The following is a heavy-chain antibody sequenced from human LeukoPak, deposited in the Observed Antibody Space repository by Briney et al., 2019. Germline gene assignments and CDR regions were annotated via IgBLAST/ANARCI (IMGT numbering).Heavy chain of an antibody. CDR2: MFHSGST. V-gene: IGHV4-39*01. CDR3: ARGRVPTGAWLDA. D-gene: IGHD1-14*01. J-gene: IGHJ5*02. CDR1: GVSISSSSYY. Sequence: SETLSLTCTVSGVSISSSSYYWGWIRQPPGKGLEWIGSMFHSGSTYYNSSLKSRVTISEDTSKNQISLKLSSVTAADTAVYYCARGRVPTGAWLDAWGQGTLVTVSS.